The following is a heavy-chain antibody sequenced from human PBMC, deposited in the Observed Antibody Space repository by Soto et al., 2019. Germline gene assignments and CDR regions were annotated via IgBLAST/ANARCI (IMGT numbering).Heavy chain of an antibody. J-gene: IGHJ1*01. Sequence: SETLSLTCTVSGGSISSGDYYWSWIRQPPGKGLEWIGDIYYSGSTYYNPSLKSRVTISVDTSKNQFSLKLSSVIAADTAVHYCARYSSSWSKYLQYWGRGTLVTVSS. CDR2: IYYSGST. CDR3: ARYSSSWSKYLQY. CDR1: GGSISSGDYY. D-gene: IGHD6-13*01. V-gene: IGHV4-30-4*01.